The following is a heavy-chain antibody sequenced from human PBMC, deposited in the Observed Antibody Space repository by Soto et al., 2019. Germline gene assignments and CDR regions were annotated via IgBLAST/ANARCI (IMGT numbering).Heavy chain of an antibody. CDR1: GFSFRSYA. J-gene: IGHJ6*03. Sequence: PGGSLRLSCAASGFSFRSYAMYWVRQAPGKGLEWVSAISGSGGSTYYADSVKGRFTISRDNSKNTLYLQMNSLRAEDTAVYYCAKSLLGDYYYMDVWGKGTTVTAP. CDR2: ISGSGGST. V-gene: IGHV3-23*01. D-gene: IGHD2-8*02. CDR3: AKSLLGDYYYMDV.